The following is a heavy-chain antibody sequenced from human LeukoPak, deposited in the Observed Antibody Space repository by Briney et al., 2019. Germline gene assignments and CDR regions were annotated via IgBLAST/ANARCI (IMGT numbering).Heavy chain of an antibody. CDR2: INPNSGGT. J-gene: IGHJ6*02. CDR1: GYTFTGYY. Sequence: ASVKVSCKASGYTFTGYYMHWVRQAPGQGLEWMGWINPNSGGTNYAQKFQGRVTMTRDTSISTAYMELSRLRSDDTAVYYCARVGFGEPLAYYGMDVWGQGTTVTVSS. D-gene: IGHD3-10*01. CDR3: ARVGFGEPLAYYGMDV. V-gene: IGHV1-2*02.